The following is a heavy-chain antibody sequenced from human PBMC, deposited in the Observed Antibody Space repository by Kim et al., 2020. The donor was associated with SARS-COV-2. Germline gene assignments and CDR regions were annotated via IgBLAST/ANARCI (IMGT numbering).Heavy chain of an antibody. J-gene: IGHJ4*02. CDR2: ISSTSNYI. Sequence: GGSLRLSCVASGFTFSTNNIKWVRQAPGKGLEWVSSISSTSNYIYYADSVKGRFTVSRDNAKNSLYLQMNSLRAEDTAVYYCARARWTPNYYFDYWGRGTLVTVSS. CDR3: ARARWTPNYYFDY. V-gene: IGHV3-21*01. D-gene: IGHD2-15*01. CDR1: GFTFSTNN.